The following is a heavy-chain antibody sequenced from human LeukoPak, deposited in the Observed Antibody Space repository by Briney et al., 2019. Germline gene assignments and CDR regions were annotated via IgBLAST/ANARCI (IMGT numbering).Heavy chain of an antibody. CDR1: RLSLSNYW. Sequence: GRSLRLSRAPSRLSLSNYWMSWVSQAGGKGLEGVANINQDGREKYSMESLKARFTISRHNAENSLYLEMNSLRAEEKAIYYCATARGFDYCGQGTLGTVSS. D-gene: IGHD3-10*01. CDR3: ATARGFDY. J-gene: IGHJ4*02. V-gene: IGHV3-7*01. CDR2: INQDGREK.